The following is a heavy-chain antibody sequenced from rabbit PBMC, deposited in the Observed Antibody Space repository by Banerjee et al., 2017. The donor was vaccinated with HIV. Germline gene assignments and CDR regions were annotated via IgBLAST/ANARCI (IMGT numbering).Heavy chain of an antibody. J-gene: IGHJ4*01. V-gene: IGHV1S40*01. CDR2: IYAGSSGST. D-gene: IGHD4-2*01. Sequence: QSLEESGGDLVKPGASLTLTCTASGFDFSSYYMCWVRQAPGKGLEWIACIYAGSSGSTYYASWAKGRFTVSKTSSTTVTLQMTSLTAADTAIYFCARTGSTWYMDFNLWGQGTLVTVS. CDR3: ARTGSTWYMDFNL. CDR1: GFDFSSYY.